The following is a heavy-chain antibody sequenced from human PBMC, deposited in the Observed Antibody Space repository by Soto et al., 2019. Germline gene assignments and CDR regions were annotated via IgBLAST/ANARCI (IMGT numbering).Heavy chain of an antibody. CDR1: GFTFSSYS. CDR3: ARDVPGSRYCSSTSCPQDI. D-gene: IGHD2-2*01. CDR2: ISSSSSYI. J-gene: IGHJ3*02. V-gene: IGHV3-21*01. Sequence: GSLRLSCAASGFTFSSYSMNWVRQAPGKGLEWVSSISSSSSYIYYADSVKGRFTISRDNAKNSLYLQMNSLRAEDTAVYYCARDVPGSRYCSSTSCPQDIWGQGTMVTVSS.